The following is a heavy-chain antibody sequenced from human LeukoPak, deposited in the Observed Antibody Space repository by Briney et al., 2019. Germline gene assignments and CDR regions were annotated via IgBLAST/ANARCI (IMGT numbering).Heavy chain of an antibody. D-gene: IGHD3-22*01. CDR3: ASQTYYYDSSGYDFDY. V-gene: IGHV4-39*01. CDR1: GGPFNGYY. J-gene: IGHJ4*02. CDR2: IYYSGST. Sequence: SETLSLTCAVYGGPFNGYYWGWIRQPPGKGLEWIGSIYYSGSTYYNPSLKSRVTISVNTSKNQFSLKLSSVTAADTAVYYCASQTYYYDSSGYDFDYWGQGTLVTVSS.